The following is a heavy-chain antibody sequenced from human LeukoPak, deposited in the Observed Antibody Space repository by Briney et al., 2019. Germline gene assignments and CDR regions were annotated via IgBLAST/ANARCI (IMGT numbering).Heavy chain of an antibody. V-gene: IGHV4-39*01. CDR2: IYYSGST. Sequence: SETLSLTCSVSGDSISSSSYYWGWIRQPPGKGLEWIGSIYYSGSTYYNPSLKSRVTISVDTSKNQFSLKLSSVTAADTAVYYCARLGLSSSWVIDYWGQGTLVTVSS. CDR3: ARLGLSSSWVIDY. J-gene: IGHJ4*02. D-gene: IGHD6-13*01. CDR1: GDSISSSSYY.